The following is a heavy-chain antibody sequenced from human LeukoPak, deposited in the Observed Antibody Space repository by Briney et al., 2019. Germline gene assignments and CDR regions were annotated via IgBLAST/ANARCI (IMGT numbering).Heavy chain of an antibody. CDR3: ARDLSAMVMNDAFDI. CDR2: ISSSSSYI. V-gene: IGHV3-21*01. J-gene: IGHJ3*02. CDR1: GFTFSSYS. Sequence: RGSLGLSCAASGFTFSSYSMNWVRQAPGKGLEWVSSISSSSSYIYYADSVKGRFTISRDDAKNSLYLQMNSLRAEDTAVYYCARDLSAMVMNDAFDIWGQGTMVTVSS. D-gene: IGHD5-18*01.